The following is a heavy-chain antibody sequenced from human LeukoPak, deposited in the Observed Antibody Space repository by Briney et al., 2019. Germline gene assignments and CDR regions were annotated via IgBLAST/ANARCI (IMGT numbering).Heavy chain of an antibody. J-gene: IGHJ4*02. V-gene: IGHV3-23*01. CDR2: NGSSSDKT. CDR3: VSRADARRRWGDHDF. Sequence: GGSLRLSCAAWGFTFNRNAVSGLRRAPGKGLECVSTNGSSSDKTFYADSVKGRFTLSSDNSKNMEHLQMHRLTGEATALSSCVSRADARRRWGDHDFCGQGALVTVSS. CDR1: GFTFNRNA. D-gene: IGHD7-27*01.